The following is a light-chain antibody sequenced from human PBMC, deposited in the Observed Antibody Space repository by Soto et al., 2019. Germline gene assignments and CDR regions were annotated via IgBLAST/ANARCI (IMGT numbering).Light chain of an antibody. V-gene: IGKV1-5*03. J-gene: IGKJ2*01. CDR3: QQHNPYSPYT. CDR2: DAS. Sequence: DIQMTQSPSTLSASVGDRVTITCRASQSITNCLAWYQQKPGKAPKLLIFDASSLRSGVPSWFSGSGSGTEFPLTISSLQPEDFATYYCQQHNPYSPYTFGQGTKLEIK. CDR1: QSITNC.